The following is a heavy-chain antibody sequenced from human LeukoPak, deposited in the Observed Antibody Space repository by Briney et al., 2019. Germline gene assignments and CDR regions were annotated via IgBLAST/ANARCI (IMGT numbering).Heavy chain of an antibody. CDR3: AREGSDGYLFDY. CDR1: GDIVSSNSAT. Sequence: SQTLSLTCAISGDIVSSNSATWDWIRQSPSRGLEWLGRTYYRSKWYNDYAVSVKSRVTINPDTSKNQFSLQLNSVTPEDTAVYYCAREGSDGYLFDYWGQGSLVIVSS. CDR2: TYYRSKWYN. D-gene: IGHD3-16*01. J-gene: IGHJ4*02. V-gene: IGHV6-1*01.